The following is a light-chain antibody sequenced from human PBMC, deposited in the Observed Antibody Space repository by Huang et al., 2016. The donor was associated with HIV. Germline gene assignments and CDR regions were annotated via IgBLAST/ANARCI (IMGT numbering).Light chain of an antibody. CDR2: DAS. J-gene: IGKJ4*01. CDR3: QQYHSLPLT. Sequence: DIQMTHSPSSLSASVGDRVTITCQASQDINNYINWYQQKPGKAPKLLIYDASNVETGVPSRFSGTGSGTDFTFTISSLQPEDIATYFCQQYHSLPLTFGGGTKVEIK. V-gene: IGKV1-33*01. CDR1: QDINNY.